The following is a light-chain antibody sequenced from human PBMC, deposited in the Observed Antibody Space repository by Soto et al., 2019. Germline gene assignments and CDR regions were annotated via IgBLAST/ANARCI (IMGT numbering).Light chain of an antibody. CDR2: DAS. J-gene: IGKJ1*01. Sequence: EIVMTQSPATLSVSPGEGATLSCRASQTISSNLAWYQQKPGQAPRLLIYDASTRATGIPARFSGGGSGTEFTLTISSLQSEDFAVYYCQQYNNWPPWTFGQGTKVEIK. V-gene: IGKV3-15*01. CDR1: QTISSN. CDR3: QQYNNWPPWT.